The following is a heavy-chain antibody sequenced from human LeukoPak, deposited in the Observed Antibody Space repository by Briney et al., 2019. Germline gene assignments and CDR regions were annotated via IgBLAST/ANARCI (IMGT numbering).Heavy chain of an antibody. J-gene: IGHJ6*02. CDR2: ISGSGGST. V-gene: IGHV3-23*01. Sequence: GGSLRLSCAASGFTFSSYAMSWVRQAPGKGLEWVSGISGSGGSTYYADSVKGRFTNSRDNSKNTLYLQMNSLRAEDTAVYYCAKRIAAAGRNYYYYGMDVWGQGTTVTVSS. D-gene: IGHD6-13*01. CDR1: GFTFSSYA. CDR3: AKRIAAAGRNYYYYGMDV.